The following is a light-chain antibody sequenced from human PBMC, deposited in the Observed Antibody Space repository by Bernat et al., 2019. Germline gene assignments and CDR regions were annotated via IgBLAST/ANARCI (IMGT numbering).Light chain of an antibody. Sequence: TITCRASQDITNFLNWYPPKPGKPPKRLIYSASDLEIGVPSRFSGSGSGTVVTLTISRLQPEDFETYYCLQYKDRPTFGQGTKVE. CDR3: LQYKDRPT. V-gene: IGKV1-17*01. J-gene: IGKJ1*01. CDR2: SAS. CDR1: QDITNF.